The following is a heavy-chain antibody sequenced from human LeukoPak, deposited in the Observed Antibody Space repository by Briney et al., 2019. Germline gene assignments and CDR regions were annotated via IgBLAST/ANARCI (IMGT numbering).Heavy chain of an antibody. V-gene: IGHV4-59*08. CDR2: IYYSGST. J-gene: IGHJ4*02. D-gene: IGHD3-10*01. Sequence: SETLSLTCTVSGGSISSHYWSWIRQPPGKGLEWIGYIYYSGSTNYNPSLKSRVTISVDTSKNQFSLKLSSVTAADTAVYYCARLGVVRGAQTYYFDYWGQGTLVTVSS. CDR3: ARLGVVRGAQTYYFDY. CDR1: GGSISSHY.